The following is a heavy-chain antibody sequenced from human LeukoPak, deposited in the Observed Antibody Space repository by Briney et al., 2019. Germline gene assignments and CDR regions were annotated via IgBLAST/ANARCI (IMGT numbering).Heavy chain of an antibody. CDR2: ISSDGSFI. D-gene: IGHD5-12*01. Sequence: GGSLRLSCAASGFTFSSYTINWVRQAPGRGLKWVSSISSDGSFIFYGDSVRGRFTISRDNAKNSVYLQMKSLSADDTAVYYCAIFGGYSGYDLFDYWGQGALVTVSS. CDR1: GFTFSSYT. CDR3: AIFGGYSGYDLFDY. J-gene: IGHJ4*02. V-gene: IGHV3-21*01.